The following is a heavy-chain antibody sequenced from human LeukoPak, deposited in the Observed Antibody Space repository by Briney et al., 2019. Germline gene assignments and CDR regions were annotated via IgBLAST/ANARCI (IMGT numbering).Heavy chain of an antibody. Sequence: SETLSLTCTVSGGSISRYYWSWIRQPPGKGLEWIGYIYYSGSTNYNPSLKSRVTISVDTSKNQFSLKLSSVTAADTAVYYCARSRGYSGYDLDYWGQGTLVTVSS. CDR3: ARSRGYSGYDLDY. CDR1: GGSISRYY. D-gene: IGHD5-12*01. CDR2: IYYSGST. V-gene: IGHV4-59*01. J-gene: IGHJ4*02.